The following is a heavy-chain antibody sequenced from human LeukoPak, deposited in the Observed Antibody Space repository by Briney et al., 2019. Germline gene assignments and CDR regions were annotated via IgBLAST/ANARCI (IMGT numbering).Heavy chain of an antibody. CDR3: AHSKMVRGVLRAFDI. V-gene: IGHV2-5*02. Sequence: SGPTLVKPTQTLTLTCTLSGFSLSTGGVGVGWIRQPPGKALEWLALIYWDDDNRYSPSLKSRLTITKDTSKNQVVLTMTNMDPVDTATYYCAHSKMVRGVLRAFDIWGQGTMVTVSS. CDR1: GFSLSTGGVG. J-gene: IGHJ3*02. CDR2: IYWDDDN. D-gene: IGHD3-10*01.